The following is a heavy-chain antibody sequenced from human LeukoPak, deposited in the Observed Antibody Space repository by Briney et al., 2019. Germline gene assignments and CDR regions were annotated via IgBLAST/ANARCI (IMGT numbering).Heavy chain of an antibody. CDR1: GGSISSYN. Sequence: SETLSLTCTVSGGSISSYNWSWLRQPPGKGLEGIGYIYYSGSTNYNPSLKSRVTISVDTSKNQFSLKLSSVTAADTAVYYCARDRGPIVLMDVWGKGTTVTVSS. CDR3: ARDRGPIVLMDV. V-gene: IGHV4-59*01. J-gene: IGHJ6*03. CDR2: IYYSGST. D-gene: IGHD2-15*01.